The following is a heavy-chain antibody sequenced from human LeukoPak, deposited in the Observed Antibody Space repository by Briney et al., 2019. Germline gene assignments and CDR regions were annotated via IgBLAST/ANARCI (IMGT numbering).Heavy chain of an antibody. J-gene: IGHJ4*02. D-gene: IGHD2-15*01. V-gene: IGHV1-46*01. CDR1: GYTFTSYY. CDR3: ARDTCSGGSCYSFDY. CDR2: INLSGGST. Sequence: GASVKVSCKPSGYTFTSYYMHWVPQAPGQGLEWIGLINLSGGSTSYAQKFQGRVTMTRDTSTSTVYMELSSLRSEDTAVYYCARDTCSGGSCYSFDYWGQGTLVTVSS.